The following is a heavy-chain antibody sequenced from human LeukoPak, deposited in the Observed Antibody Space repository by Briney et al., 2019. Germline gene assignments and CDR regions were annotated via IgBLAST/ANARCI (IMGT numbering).Heavy chain of an antibody. CDR2: IYPGDSDT. J-gene: IGHJ4*02. D-gene: IGHD3-16*02. V-gene: IGHV5-51*01. CDR3: ARQVEHYDYVWGSYRTSYYFDY. CDR1: GYSFTSYW. Sequence: RGESLKISCKGSGYSFTSYWIGWVRQMPGKGLEWMGIIYPGDSDTRYSPSFQGQVTISADKSIGTAYLQWSSLKASDTAMYYCARQVEHYDYVWGSYRTSYYFDYWGQGTLVTVSS.